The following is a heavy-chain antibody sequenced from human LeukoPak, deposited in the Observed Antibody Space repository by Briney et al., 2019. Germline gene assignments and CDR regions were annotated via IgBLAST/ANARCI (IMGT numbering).Heavy chain of an antibody. Sequence: PSETLSLTCTVSGGSISSYYWSRIRQPPGKGLEWIGYIYYSESTNYNPSLKSRVTISVDTSKNQFSLKLSSVTAADTAVYSCARTSVGVRGGAFDIWGQGTMVTVSS. CDR2: IYYSEST. J-gene: IGHJ3*02. CDR3: ARTSVGVRGGAFDI. D-gene: IGHD3-10*01. CDR1: GGSISSYY. V-gene: IGHV4-59*08.